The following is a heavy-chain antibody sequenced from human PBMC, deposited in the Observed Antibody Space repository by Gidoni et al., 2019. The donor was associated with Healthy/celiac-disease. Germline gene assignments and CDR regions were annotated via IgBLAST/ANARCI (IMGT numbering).Heavy chain of an antibody. D-gene: IGHD3-10*01. CDR2: ISSNGGST. V-gene: IGHV3-64*01. CDR3: ARAGTMVRGNLWAIGY. Sequence: EVQLVESGGGLVQPGGSLRLSCAASGFTFSSYAMHWVRQAPGKGLEYVSAISSNGGSTYYANSVKGRFTISRDNSKNTLYLQMGSLRAEDMAVYYCARAGTMVRGNLWAIGYWGQGTLVTVSS. J-gene: IGHJ4*02. CDR1: GFTFSSYA.